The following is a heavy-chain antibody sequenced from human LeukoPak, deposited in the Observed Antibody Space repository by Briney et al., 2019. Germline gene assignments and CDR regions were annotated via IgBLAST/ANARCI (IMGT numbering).Heavy chain of an antibody. J-gene: IGHJ5*01. D-gene: IGHD2-15*01. CDR2: IYNGGIT. Sequence: PGGSLRLSCSASGFAVSNNYMTWVRPAPGKGLEWVSIIYNGGITYYADSVNGRFTISRENSKNTLYLQIHSLRVEDTAVYYCARVGDCSRDSCPKEFDSWGQGTLVTVSS. CDR3: ARVGDCSRDSCPKEFDS. V-gene: IGHV3-53*01. CDR1: GFAVSNNY.